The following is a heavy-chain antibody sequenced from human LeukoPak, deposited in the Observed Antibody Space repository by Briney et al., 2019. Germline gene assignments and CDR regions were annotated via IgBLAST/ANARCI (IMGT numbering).Heavy chain of an antibody. CDR1: GGSISSGGYS. J-gene: IGHJ4*02. Sequence: PSETLSLTCAVSGGSISSGGYSWSWIRQPPGKGLEWIGYIYHSGSTYYNPSLKSRVTIPVDRSKNQFSLKLSSVTAADTAVYYCARAYYDFWSGLTAFDYWGQGTLVTVSS. D-gene: IGHD3-3*01. V-gene: IGHV4-30-2*01. CDR2: IYHSGST. CDR3: ARAYYDFWSGLTAFDY.